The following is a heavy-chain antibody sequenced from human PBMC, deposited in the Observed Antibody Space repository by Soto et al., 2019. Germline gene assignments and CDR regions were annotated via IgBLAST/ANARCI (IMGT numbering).Heavy chain of an antibody. CDR3: AKSYSSNWYDYFAY. CDR1: GFTFSSYA. Sequence: EVQLLESGGGLVQPGGSLRLSCAASGFTFSSYAMSWVRQAPGKGLECVSAISGIGDSTYYADSVKGRFTISRDTSKNTLYLQMASMRAEDTALYYCAKSYSSNWYDYFAYWGQGTLVTVSS. V-gene: IGHV3-23*01. J-gene: IGHJ4*02. CDR2: ISGIGDST. D-gene: IGHD6-13*01.